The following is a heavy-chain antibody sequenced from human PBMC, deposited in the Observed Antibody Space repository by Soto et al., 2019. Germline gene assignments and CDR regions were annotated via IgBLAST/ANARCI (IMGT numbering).Heavy chain of an antibody. J-gene: IGHJ3*02. CDR2: IIPIFGTA. CDR3: ARDVSYDFWSGYSPDAFDI. V-gene: IGHV1-69*13. D-gene: IGHD3-3*01. CDR1: GGTFSSYA. Sequence: GASVKVSCKASGGTFSSYAISWVRQAPGQGLEWMGGIIPIFGTANYAQKFQGRVTITADESTSTAYMELSSLRSEDTAVYYCARDVSYDFWSGYSPDAFDIWGQGTMVTVS.